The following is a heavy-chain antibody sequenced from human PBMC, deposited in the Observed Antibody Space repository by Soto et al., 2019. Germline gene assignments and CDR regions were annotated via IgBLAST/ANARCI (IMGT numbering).Heavy chain of an antibody. CDR1: GGSVNSGGFY. V-gene: IGHV4-31*03. CDR3: ARARGTYDTSGYYSYFDY. D-gene: IGHD3-22*01. Sequence: SETLSLTCTVSGGSVNSGGFYWTWIRQLPGKGLEWIGYIYYSGSTYYNPSLKSRVTISLDTSKNQFSLKLSSVTAADTAVYYCARARGTYDTSGYYSYFDYWGQGTLVTVSS. CDR2: IYYSGST. J-gene: IGHJ4*02.